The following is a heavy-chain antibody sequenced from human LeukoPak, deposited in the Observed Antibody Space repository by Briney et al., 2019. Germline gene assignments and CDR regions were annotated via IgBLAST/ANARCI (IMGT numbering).Heavy chain of an antibody. CDR3: AREGGYQYYYAMDV. D-gene: IGHD3-16*01. V-gene: IGHV3-7*01. J-gene: IGHJ6*02. CDR1: GFTFSSYW. Sequence: PGGSLRLSCAASGFTFSSYWMGWVRQAPGKGLEWVANIKQDGSEKYYVDSVKGRFTISRDNAKNSLYLQMSSLRAEDAAVYYCAREGGYQYYYAMDVWGQGTTVTVSS. CDR2: IKQDGSEK.